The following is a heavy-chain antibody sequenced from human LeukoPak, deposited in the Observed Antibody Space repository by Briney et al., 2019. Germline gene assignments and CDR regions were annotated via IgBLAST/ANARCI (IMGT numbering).Heavy chain of an antibody. Sequence: ASVKVSCKASGYTFTSYAMHWVRQAPGQRLEWMGWINAGNGNTKYSQKFQGRVTITRDTSASTAYMELSSLRSEDTAVYYCASDRRIVVVPAALSYWFDPWGQGTLVTVSS. D-gene: IGHD2-2*01. J-gene: IGHJ5*02. V-gene: IGHV1-3*01. CDR2: INAGNGNT. CDR3: ASDRRIVVVPAALSYWFDP. CDR1: GYTFTSYA.